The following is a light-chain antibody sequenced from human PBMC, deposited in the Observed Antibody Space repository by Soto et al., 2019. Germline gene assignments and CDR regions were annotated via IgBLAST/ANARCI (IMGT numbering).Light chain of an antibody. Sequence: DILMTQSPSAMSASVGDRVTINCRASQDIKYYLAWFQQKPGKVPKRLISSASSLQSGVPSSFSGSGSGTKFTLTISGLQPEDSATYYCLQHNSYPLTFGGGTKVEIK. J-gene: IGKJ4*01. CDR1: QDIKYY. V-gene: IGKV1-17*03. CDR3: LQHNSYPLT. CDR2: SAS.